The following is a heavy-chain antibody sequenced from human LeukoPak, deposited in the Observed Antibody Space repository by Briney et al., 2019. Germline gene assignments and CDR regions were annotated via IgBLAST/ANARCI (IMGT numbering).Heavy chain of an antibody. V-gene: IGHV4-4*09. D-gene: IGHD1-1*01. J-gene: IGHJ4*02. Sequence: SETLSLTCTISRGSISTYYWSRIRQPPGKGLEWIGHISTSESTNYNPSLKSRITISVDTSKNQFSLNLSSVTAADTAVYYCARRRTTGTTGYFDYWGQGTLVTVSS. CDR1: RGSISTYY. CDR2: ISTSEST. CDR3: ARRRTTGTTGYFDY.